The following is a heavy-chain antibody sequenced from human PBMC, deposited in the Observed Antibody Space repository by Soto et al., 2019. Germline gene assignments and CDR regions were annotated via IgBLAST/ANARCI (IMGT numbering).Heavy chain of an antibody. CDR2: IYYSGST. D-gene: IGHD6-13*01. J-gene: IGHJ6*02. CDR1: GGSISSSSYY. CDR3: ARPAGEWFYYYYYYGMDV. Sequence: ASETLSLTCTVSGGSISSSSYYWGWIRQPPGKGLEWIGSIYYSGSTYYNPSLKSRVTISVDTSKNQFSLKLSSVAAADTAVYYCARPAGEWFYYYYYYGMDVWGQGTTVTVSS. V-gene: IGHV4-39*01.